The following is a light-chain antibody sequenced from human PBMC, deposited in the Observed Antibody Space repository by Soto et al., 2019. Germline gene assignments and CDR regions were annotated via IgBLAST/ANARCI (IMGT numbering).Light chain of an antibody. CDR2: GAS. V-gene: IGKV3-20*01. Sequence: EIVLTQSPGTLSLSPGERATLSCRASLSVSSSYLAWYQQKPGQAPRLLIYGASSRATGIPDRFSGSGSGTDSTLTISRLEPEDFAVYYCQQYGSSPLTFGGGTKVDI. CDR3: QQYGSSPLT. J-gene: IGKJ4*01. CDR1: LSVSSSY.